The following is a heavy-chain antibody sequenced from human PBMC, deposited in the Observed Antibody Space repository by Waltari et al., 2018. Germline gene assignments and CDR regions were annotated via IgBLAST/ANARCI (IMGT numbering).Heavy chain of an antibody. V-gene: IGHV4-4*07. D-gene: IGHD1-26*01. CDR2: IYSSGST. J-gene: IGHJ4*02. CDR3: ARGWEPGRGYFDF. CDR1: GGSISNYY. Sequence: QVQLQESGPGLVKPSETLSLTCAVSGGSISNYYWSWIRQPAGKGLEWIGRIYSSGSTNVNSSLKSRVTMSVDTSKNQFSLKLTSVTAADMAVYFCARGWEPGRGYFDFWGQGILVTVSS.